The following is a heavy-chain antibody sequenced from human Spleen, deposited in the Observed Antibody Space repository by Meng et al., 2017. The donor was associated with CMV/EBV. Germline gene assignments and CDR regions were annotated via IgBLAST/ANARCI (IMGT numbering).Heavy chain of an antibody. CDR3: ARARFDY. CDR2: LYYSGST. Sequence: SETLSLTCTVSGGSISSYYWSWIRQPPGKGLEWIGCLYYSGSTNYNPSLKSRVTISVDTSKNQFSLKLTSVTAADTAVYYCARARFDYWGQGTLVTVSS. V-gene: IGHV4-59*08. CDR1: GGSISSYY. J-gene: IGHJ4*02.